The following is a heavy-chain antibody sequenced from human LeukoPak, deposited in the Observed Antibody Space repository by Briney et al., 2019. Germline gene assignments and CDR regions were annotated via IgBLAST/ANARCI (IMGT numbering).Heavy chain of an antibody. J-gene: IGHJ6*02. V-gene: IGHV3-33*01. CDR1: GFTFSSYG. D-gene: IGHD3-22*01. CDR2: IWYDGSNK. Sequence: GRSLRLSCAASGFTFSSYGMHWVRQAPGKGLEWVAVIWYDGSNKYYADSVKGRFTISRDNSKNTLYPQMNSLRAEDTAVYYCARVLLPLYGMDVWGQGTTVTVSS. CDR3: ARVLLPLYGMDV.